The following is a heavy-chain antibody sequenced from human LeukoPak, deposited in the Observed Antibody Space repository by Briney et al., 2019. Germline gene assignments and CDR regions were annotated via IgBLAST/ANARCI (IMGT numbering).Heavy chain of an antibody. J-gene: IGHJ3*02. CDR1: GGTFSSYA. CDR2: IIPIFGTA. D-gene: IGHD3-22*01. CDR3: ARWRGYYDSSGYPDAFDI. Sequence: VASVKVSCKASGGTFSSYAISWVRQAPGQGLEWMGGIIPIFGTANYAQKFQGRVTITTDESTSTAYMELSSLRSEGTAVYYCARWRGYYDSSGYPDAFDIWGQGTMVTVSS. V-gene: IGHV1-69*05.